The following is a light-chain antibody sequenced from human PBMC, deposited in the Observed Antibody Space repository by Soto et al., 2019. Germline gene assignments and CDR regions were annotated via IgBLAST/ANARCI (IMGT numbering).Light chain of an antibody. CDR3: QQYSSYST. CDR1: QSISRW. V-gene: IGKV1-5*01. Sequence: DIQMTQSPSTLSASVGDRVTITCRASQSISRWVAWYQQKPGKAPKLLIYDASTLEGGVPSRFSGSGSGTEFTLTISSLQPDDFPTYYCQQYSSYSTFGGGTKVEIK. CDR2: DAS. J-gene: IGKJ4*01.